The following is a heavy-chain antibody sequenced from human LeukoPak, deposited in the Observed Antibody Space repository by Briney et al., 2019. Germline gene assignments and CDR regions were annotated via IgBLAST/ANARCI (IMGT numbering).Heavy chain of an antibody. CDR3: ARDSLVWGTGSGDY. D-gene: IGHD3-10*01. J-gene: IGHJ4*02. V-gene: IGHV3-30-3*01. CDR2: ISYDGSQN. CDR1: GFTVSSNY. Sequence: PGGSLRLSCAASGFTVSSNYMSWVRQAPGKGLEWVAVISYDGSQNYYADSVKGRFTISRDNSKHTLYLQMNSLRAEDTAVYYCARDSLVWGTGSGDYWGQGTLVTVSS.